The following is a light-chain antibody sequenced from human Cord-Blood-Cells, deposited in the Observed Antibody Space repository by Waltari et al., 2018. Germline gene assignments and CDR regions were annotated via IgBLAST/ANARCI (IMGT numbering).Light chain of an antibody. J-gene: IGKJ3*01. CDR2: AAS. CDR3: QQSYSTPFT. Sequence: DIHMTQFTSSLSASVGDRVTITCRASQSISSYLNWYQQKPGKAPKLLIYAASSLQSGVPSRFSGSGSGTDFTLTISSLQPEDFATYYCQQSYSTPFTFGPGTKVDIK. CDR1: QSISSY. V-gene: IGKV1-39*01.